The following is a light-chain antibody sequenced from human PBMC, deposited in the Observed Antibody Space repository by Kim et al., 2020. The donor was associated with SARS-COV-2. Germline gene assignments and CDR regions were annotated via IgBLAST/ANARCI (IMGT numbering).Light chain of an antibody. J-gene: IGLJ2*01. V-gene: IGLV3-21*04. CDR2: YDS. CDR1: SIGRKS. Sequence: PGKPGKIPCGGNSIGRKSVHWYQQKPGQAPVLVISYDSDRPSGLPERISGSNSGNTATTTISRVEAGDEADYYCQVWHSSSDHRVVFGGGTQLTVL. CDR3: QVWHSSSDHRVV.